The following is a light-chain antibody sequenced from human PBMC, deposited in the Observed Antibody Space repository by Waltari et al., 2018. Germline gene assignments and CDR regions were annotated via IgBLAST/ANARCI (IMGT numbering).Light chain of an antibody. CDR1: QTISPW. CDR3: QQYASFSLT. CDR2: QAS. Sequence: DIQMTQSPSTLSASLGDRVTITCRASQTISPWLAWYQQKPGKAPKLLIYQASNLETGVPSRFSGSGSGTEVTLTVSSLQPDDVATYYCQQYASFSLTFGQGTKVEIK. J-gene: IGKJ1*01. V-gene: IGKV1-5*03.